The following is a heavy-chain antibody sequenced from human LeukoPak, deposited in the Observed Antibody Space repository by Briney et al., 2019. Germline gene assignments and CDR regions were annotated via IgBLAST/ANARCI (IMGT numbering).Heavy chain of an antibody. CDR1: GFTFRDYY. J-gene: IGHJ4*02. CDR2: FSSSGSTI. V-gene: IGHV3-11*01. CDR3: ARGTLVATVPGFDY. D-gene: IGHD5-12*01. Sequence: GGSLRLSCAASGFTFRDYYMSWIRKAPGKGLGWVSYFSSSGSTIYYADSVKGRFTISRDNAKNSLYLQMNSLRAEDTAVYYCARGTLVATVPGFDYWGQGTLVTVSS.